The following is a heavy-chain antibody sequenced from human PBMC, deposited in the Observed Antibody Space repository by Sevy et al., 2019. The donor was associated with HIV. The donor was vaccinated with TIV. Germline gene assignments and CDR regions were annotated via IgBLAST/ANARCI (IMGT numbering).Heavy chain of an antibody. CDR1: GGSFSGYY. J-gene: IGHJ5*02. D-gene: IGHD3-3*01. V-gene: IGHV4-34*01. Sequence: SETLSLTCAVYGGSFSGYYWSWIRQPPGKGLEWIGEINHSGSTNYNPSLKSRVTISVDTSKNQFSLKLGSVTAADTAVYYCARGRRLGYDFWSGQYNWFDPWGQGTLVTVSS. CDR3: ARGRRLGYDFWSGQYNWFDP. CDR2: INHSGST.